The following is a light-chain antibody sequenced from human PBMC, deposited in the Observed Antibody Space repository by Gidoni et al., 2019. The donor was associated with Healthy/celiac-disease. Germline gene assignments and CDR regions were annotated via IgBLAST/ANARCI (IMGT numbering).Light chain of an antibody. J-gene: IGKJ2*01. CDR3: QQSYSTPPA. Sequence: DIQMTQSPSSLSASVGDRVTITCRASQSISSYLNWYQQKPGKAPKLLIYAASSLQSGVPSRFNGSGSGTEFTLTISSLEPEGFATYYCQQSYSTPPAFGQGTKLEIK. CDR2: AAS. V-gene: IGKV1-39*01. CDR1: QSISSY.